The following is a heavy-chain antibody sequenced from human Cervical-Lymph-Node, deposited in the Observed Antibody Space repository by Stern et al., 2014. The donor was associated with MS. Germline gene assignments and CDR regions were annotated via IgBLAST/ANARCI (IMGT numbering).Heavy chain of an antibody. CDR2: FIPIFGTA. CDR1: VGTFSNYA. J-gene: IGHJ4*02. V-gene: IGHV1-69*01. D-gene: IGHD1-26*01. Sequence: VQLLESVAEVKKPGSSVKVSCRASVGTFSNYAISWVRQAPGQGLEWMGGFIPIFGTADYAQNFQGRVTITADESTSTAYLELNSLRSEDTAVYYCAGAGGSYVELDYWGQGTLVIVSS. CDR3: AGAGGSYVELDY.